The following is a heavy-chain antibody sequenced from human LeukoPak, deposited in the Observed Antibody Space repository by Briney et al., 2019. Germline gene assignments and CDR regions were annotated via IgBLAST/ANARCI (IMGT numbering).Heavy chain of an antibody. CDR1: GGSISSSSYY. J-gene: IGHJ5*02. V-gene: IGHV4-39*07. CDR3: ARVSYYYDSSGYYDHNWFDP. Sequence: SETLSLTCTVSGGSISSSSYYWGWIRQPPGKGLEWIGEINHSGSTNYNPSLKSRVTISVDTSKNQFSLKLSSVTAADTAVYYCARVSYYYDSSGYYDHNWFDPWGQGTLVTVSS. D-gene: IGHD3-22*01. CDR2: INHSGST.